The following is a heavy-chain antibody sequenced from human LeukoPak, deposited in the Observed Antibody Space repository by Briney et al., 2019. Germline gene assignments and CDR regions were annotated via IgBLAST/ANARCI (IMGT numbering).Heavy chain of an antibody. CDR1: GFTFSDYY. V-gene: IGHV3-11*03. D-gene: IGHD3-10*01. CDR3: ARTMVRGVIADY. Sequence: GGSLRLSCAASGFTFSDYYMSWIRQAPGKGLEWVSYISGSSSYTNYADSVKGRFTISRDNAKNSLYLQMNSLRAEDTAVYYCARTMVRGVIADYWGQGTLVTVSS. CDR2: ISGSSSYT. J-gene: IGHJ4*02.